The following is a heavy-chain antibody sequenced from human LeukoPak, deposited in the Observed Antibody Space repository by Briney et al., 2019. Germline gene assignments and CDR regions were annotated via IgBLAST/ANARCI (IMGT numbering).Heavy chain of an antibody. V-gene: IGHV3-30*03. CDR3: ATQTLGYCSGGSCPPGDY. CDR1: GFTFSSYG. D-gene: IGHD2-15*01. Sequence: GGSLRLSCAASGFTFSSYGMHWVRQAPGKGLEWVAVISYDGSNKYYADSVKGRFTISRDNSKNTLYLQMNSLRAEDTAVYYCATQTLGYCSGGSCPPGDYWGQGTLVTVSS. J-gene: IGHJ4*02. CDR2: ISYDGSNK.